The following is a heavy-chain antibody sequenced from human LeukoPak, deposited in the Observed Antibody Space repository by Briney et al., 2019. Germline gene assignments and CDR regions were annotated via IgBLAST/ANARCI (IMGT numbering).Heavy chain of an antibody. Sequence: GGSLRLSCAASGFTFKSYAMSWVRQAPGKGLEWVSAISGSGGSTYYADSVKGRFTISRDNSKNTLYLQMNSLRAEDTAVYYCAKDAGYDFWSGHDYWGQGTLVTVSS. D-gene: IGHD3-3*01. J-gene: IGHJ4*02. CDR2: ISGSGGST. V-gene: IGHV3-23*01. CDR3: AKDAGYDFWSGHDY. CDR1: GFTFKSYA.